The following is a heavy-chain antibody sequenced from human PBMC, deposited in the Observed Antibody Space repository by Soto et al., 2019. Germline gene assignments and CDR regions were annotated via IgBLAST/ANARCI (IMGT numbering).Heavy chain of an antibody. D-gene: IGHD3-16*01. CDR2: ISYDGSDK. CDR1: GFTFSSYG. Sequence: PGGSLRLSCAASGFTFSSYGMHWVRQAPGKGLEWVAVISYDGSDKYYADSVKGRFTISRDNAKNTLNLQMNSLRADDTAVYYCARGIILVPRSFDFRGKGTLVTVSS. V-gene: IGHV3-30*03. J-gene: IGHJ4*02. CDR3: ARGIILVPRSFDF.